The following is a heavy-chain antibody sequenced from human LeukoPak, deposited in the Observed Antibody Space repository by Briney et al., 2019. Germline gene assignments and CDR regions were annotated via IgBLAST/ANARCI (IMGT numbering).Heavy chain of an antibody. V-gene: IGHV3-30-3*01. D-gene: IGHD6-6*01. CDR2: ISYDGSNK. CDR1: GFTFSSYA. Sequence: PGRSLRLSCAASGFTFSSYAMHWARQAPGKGLEWVAVISYDGSNKYYADSVKGRFTISRDNSKNTLYLQMNSLRAEDTAVYYCARDRSSSYPPTYYGMDVWGQGTTVTVSS. J-gene: IGHJ6*02. CDR3: ARDRSSSYPPTYYGMDV.